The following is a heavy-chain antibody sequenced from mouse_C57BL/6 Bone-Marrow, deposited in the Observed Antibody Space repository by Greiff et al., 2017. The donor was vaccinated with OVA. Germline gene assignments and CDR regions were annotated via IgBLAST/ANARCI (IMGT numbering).Heavy chain of an antibody. D-gene: IGHD2-4*01. CDR3: ARSLYDYDAFWYFDV. J-gene: IGHJ1*03. CDR1: GYTFTSYT. Sequence: QVQLQQSGAELARPGASVKMSCKASGYTFTSYTMHWVKQRPGQGLEWIGYINPSSGYTKYNQKFKDKAPLTADKSSSTAYMQLSSLTSEDSAVYYCARSLYDYDAFWYFDVWGTGTTVTVSS. CDR2: INPSSGYT. V-gene: IGHV1-4*01.